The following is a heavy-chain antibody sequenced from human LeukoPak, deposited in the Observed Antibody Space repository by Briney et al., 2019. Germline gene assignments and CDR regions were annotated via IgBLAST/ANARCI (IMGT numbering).Heavy chain of an antibody. CDR3: ARADILTGYQDDY. V-gene: IGHV3-21*04. CDR2: ISSSSSYT. Sequence: PGGSLRLSCAASGFTFSIYSMNWVRQAPGKGLEWVSSISSSSSYTYYADSVKGRFTISRDNSKNTLYLQMNSLRAEDTAVYYCARADILTGYQDDYWGQGTLVTVSS. D-gene: IGHD3-9*01. J-gene: IGHJ4*02. CDR1: GFTFSIYS.